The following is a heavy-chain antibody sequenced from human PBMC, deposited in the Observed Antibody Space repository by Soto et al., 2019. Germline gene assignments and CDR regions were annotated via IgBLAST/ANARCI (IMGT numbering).Heavy chain of an antibody. CDR3: ARGRMVGGSGWYLIG. CDR1: GGSFSGYY. D-gene: IGHD6-19*01. Sequence: QVQLQQWGAGLLKPSETLSLTCAVYGGSFSGYYWSWIRQPPGKGLEWIGEINHSGSTNYNPSLKSLVTISVDTSKNHFSLKLSSVTAADTAVYYCARGRMVGGSGWYLIGWGQGTLVTVSS. V-gene: IGHV4-34*01. J-gene: IGHJ4*02. CDR2: INHSGST.